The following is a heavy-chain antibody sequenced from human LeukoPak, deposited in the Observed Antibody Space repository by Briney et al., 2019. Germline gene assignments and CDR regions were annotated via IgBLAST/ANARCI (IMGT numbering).Heavy chain of an antibody. J-gene: IGHJ4*02. V-gene: IGHV3-7*01. CDR2: IKEDGSEK. CDR1: GFIFSNYS. CDR3: ATTGHFDY. Sequence: GGSLRLSCAASGFIFSNYSMSWVRQAPGKGLEWVANIKEDGSEKFYVDSVKGRFTISRDNAKNTLHLQMNSLRAEDTAVYYCATTGHFDYWGQGTLVTVSS. D-gene: IGHD1-1*01.